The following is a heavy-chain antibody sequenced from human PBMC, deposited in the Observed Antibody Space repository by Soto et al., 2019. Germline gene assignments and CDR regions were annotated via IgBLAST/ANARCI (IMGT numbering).Heavy chain of an antibody. Sequence: QVQLVQSGAEVKKPGSSVKFSCNASAGTFSSYAISWVRQAPGQGLEWMGGIITIFGTANYAQKFQGRVTITADESTSTAYMELSSLRSEDTAVYYCARHVPAAGYSYGMDVWGQGTTVTVSS. CDR1: AGTFSSYA. J-gene: IGHJ6*02. CDR2: IITIFGTA. D-gene: IGHD2-2*01. CDR3: ARHVPAAGYSYGMDV. V-gene: IGHV1-69*12.